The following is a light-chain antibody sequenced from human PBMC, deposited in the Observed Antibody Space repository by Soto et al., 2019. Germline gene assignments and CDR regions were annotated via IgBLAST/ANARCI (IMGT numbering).Light chain of an antibody. V-gene: IGKV3-15*01. CDR3: QQYNTWPRT. Sequence: EIVMTQSPATLSVSPGERATLSCRASLSVSSNLAWYQQRPGQAPRLLILGASSRATGIPARFSGSGSGTEFTLTISSLQSEDFAVYYCQQYNTWPRTFGQGTKVEVK. CDR1: LSVSSN. J-gene: IGKJ1*01. CDR2: GAS.